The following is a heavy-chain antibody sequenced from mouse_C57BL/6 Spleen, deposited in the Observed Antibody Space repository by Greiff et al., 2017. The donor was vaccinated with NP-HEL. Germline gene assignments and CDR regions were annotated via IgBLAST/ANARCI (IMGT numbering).Heavy chain of an antibody. CDR1: GFTFSSYA. J-gene: IGHJ2*01. Sequence: EVKVEESGGGLVKPGGSLKLSCAASGFTFSSYAMSWVRQTPEKRLEWVATISDGGRYTYYPDNVKGRFTISRDNAKNNLYLQMSHLKSEDTAMYYCARAGGYYGYDDRFDYWGQGTTLTVSS. CDR3: ARAGGYYGYDDRFDY. V-gene: IGHV5-4*03. D-gene: IGHD2-2*01. CDR2: ISDGGRYT.